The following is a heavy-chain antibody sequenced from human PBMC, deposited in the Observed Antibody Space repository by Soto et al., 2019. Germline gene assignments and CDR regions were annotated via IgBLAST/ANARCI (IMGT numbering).Heavy chain of an antibody. V-gene: IGHV1-2*02. CDR3: ARGYYYDSSGSSTWLDP. CDR1: GYTFTGYY. Sequence: QVQLVQSGAEVKKPGASVKVSCKASGYTFTGYYMHWVRQAPGLVLEWMGWINPNSGGTNYAQKFQGRVTMTRDTSISTAYMELSRLRSDDTAVYHCARGYYYDSSGSSTWLDPWGQGTLVTVSS. D-gene: IGHD3-22*01. J-gene: IGHJ5*02. CDR2: INPNSGGT.